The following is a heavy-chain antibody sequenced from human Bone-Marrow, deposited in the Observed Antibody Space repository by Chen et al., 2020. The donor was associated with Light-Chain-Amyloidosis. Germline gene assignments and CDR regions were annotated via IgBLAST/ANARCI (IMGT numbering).Heavy chain of an antibody. Sequence: EQSGPEVKKPGESLKISGKGSGYTFPNYWIGWVRQMPGKGLEWMGVIYPDDSDARYSPSFEGQVTISADKSITTAYLQWRSLKASDTAMYYCARRRDGYNFDYWGQGTLVTVSS. J-gene: IGHJ4*02. V-gene: IGHV5-51*01. D-gene: IGHD5-12*01. CDR2: IYPDDSDA. CDR1: GYTFPNYW. CDR3: ARRRDGYNFDY.